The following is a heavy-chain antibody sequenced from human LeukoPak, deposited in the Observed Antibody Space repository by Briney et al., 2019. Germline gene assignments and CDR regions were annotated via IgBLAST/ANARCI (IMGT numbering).Heavy chain of an antibody. CDR1: GGSISSYY. CDR3: ARGLGLYGSGQNWFDP. J-gene: IGHJ5*02. Sequence: KPSETLSLTCTVSGGSISSYYWSWIRQPARKGLEWIGRIYTSGSTNYNPSLKSRVTMSVDTSKNQFSLKLSSVTAADTAVYYCARGLGLYGSGQNWFDPWGQGTLVTVSS. V-gene: IGHV4-4*07. CDR2: IYTSGST. D-gene: IGHD3-10*01.